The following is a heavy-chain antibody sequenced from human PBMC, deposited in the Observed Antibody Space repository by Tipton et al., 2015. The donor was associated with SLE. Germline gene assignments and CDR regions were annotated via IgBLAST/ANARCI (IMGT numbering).Heavy chain of an antibody. J-gene: IGHJ4*02. CDR3: ARDRGRDYDTLTGYRRH. CDR2: ISGSGANT. V-gene: IGHV3-23*01. CDR1: GFIFSNFG. Sequence: SLRLSCVASGFIFSNFGMSWVRQAPGKGLEWVSGISGSGANTYYADSVKGRFTISRDNSKRTLNLQMNSLRAEDTAVYYCARDRGRDYDTLTGYRRHWGQGTLVAASS. D-gene: IGHD3-9*01.